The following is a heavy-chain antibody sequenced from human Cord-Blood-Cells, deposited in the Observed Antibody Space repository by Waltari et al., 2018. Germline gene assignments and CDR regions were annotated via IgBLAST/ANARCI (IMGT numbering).Heavy chain of an antibody. Sequence: QVQLVQSGAEVKKPGASVKVSCKASGYTFTSYDINWVRQATGQGLEWMGWMNPNSVNTCYAQKFQGRVTMTRNTSRSTAYMERSSLRSEDTAVYYCARNDYTKGWFDPWGQGTLVTVSS. J-gene: IGHJ5*02. CDR3: ARNDYTKGWFDP. D-gene: IGHD4-4*01. V-gene: IGHV1-8*01. CDR2: MNPNSVNT. CDR1: GYTFTSYD.